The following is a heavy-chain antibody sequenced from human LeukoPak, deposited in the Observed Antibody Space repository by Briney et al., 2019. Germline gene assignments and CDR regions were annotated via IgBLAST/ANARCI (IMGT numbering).Heavy chain of an antibody. J-gene: IGHJ4*02. Sequence: GASVKVSCKASGYTFNIYGISWARQAPGQGLEWMGWISAYNGDTHYGQRFQGRVTLTLDTSTSTAYMELRNLRSDDTAMYYCARDPSNTSGWYIYFDYWGQGTLVTVSS. V-gene: IGHV1-18*01. D-gene: IGHD6-19*01. CDR3: ARDPSNTSGWYIYFDY. CDR2: ISAYNGDT. CDR1: GYTFNIYG.